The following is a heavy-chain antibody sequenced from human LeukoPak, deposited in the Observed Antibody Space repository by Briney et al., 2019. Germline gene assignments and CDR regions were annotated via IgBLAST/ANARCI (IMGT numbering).Heavy chain of an antibody. V-gene: IGHV3-49*04. CDR2: IRSKAYGGTT. Sequence: GGSLRLSCTASGFTFGDYAMSWVRQAPGKGLEWVGFIRSKAYGGTTEYAASVKGRFTISRDDSKSIAYLQMNSLKTEDTAVYYCTRSVPRYCSSTSFRYFDYWGQGTLVAVSS. CDR1: GFTFGDYA. CDR3: TRSVPRYCSSTSFRYFDY. J-gene: IGHJ4*02. D-gene: IGHD2-2*01.